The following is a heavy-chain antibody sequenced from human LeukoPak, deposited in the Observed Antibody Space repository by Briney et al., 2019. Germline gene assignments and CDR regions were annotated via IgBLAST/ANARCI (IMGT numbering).Heavy chain of an antibody. Sequence: GGSLRLSCAASGFTFSSYAMSWVRQAPGKGLEWVANIKQDGSEKYYVDSVKGRFTISRDNAKNSLYLQMNSLRAEDTAVYYCARDRITMIVGGQGTLVTVSS. CDR3: ARDRITMIV. J-gene: IGHJ4*02. V-gene: IGHV3-7*01. CDR2: IKQDGSEK. D-gene: IGHD3-22*01. CDR1: GFTFSSYA.